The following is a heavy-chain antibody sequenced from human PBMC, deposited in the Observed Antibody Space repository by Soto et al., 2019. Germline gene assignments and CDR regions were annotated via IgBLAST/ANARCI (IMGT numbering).Heavy chain of an antibody. CDR3: ARSSSPPYSSGWSLKTDYYYYGMDV. CDR2: ISAYNGNT. Sequence: ASVKVSCKASGYTFTSYGISWVRQAPGQGLEWMGWISAYNGNTNYAQKLQGRVTMTTDTSTSKAYMELRSLRSDDTAVYYCARSSSPPYSSGWSLKTDYYYYGMDVWGQGTTVTVSS. CDR1: GYTFTSYG. V-gene: IGHV1-18*01. D-gene: IGHD6-19*01. J-gene: IGHJ6*02.